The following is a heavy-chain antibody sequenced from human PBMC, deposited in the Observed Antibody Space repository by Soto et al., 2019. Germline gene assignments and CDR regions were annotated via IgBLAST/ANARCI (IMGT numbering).Heavy chain of an antibody. V-gene: IGHV1-8*01. CDR1: GYTFTNFD. J-gene: IGHJ1*01. D-gene: IGHD1-26*01. CDR2: LSPNSTNT. Sequence: GASVKVSCKASGYTFTNFDINWVRQASGQGLEWMGWLSPNSTNTGCAQKFQGRLTMTRDTSINTAYMELSSLRSEDTAVYYCARAHTRERWLLDTAAEYFQHWGQGTLVTVSS. CDR3: ARAHTRERWLLDTAAEYFQH.